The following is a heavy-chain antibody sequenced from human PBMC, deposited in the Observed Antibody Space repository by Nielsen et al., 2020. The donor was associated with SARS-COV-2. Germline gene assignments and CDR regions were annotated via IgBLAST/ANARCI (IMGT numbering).Heavy chain of an antibody. Sequence: ASVKVSCKASGYTFTSYGISWVRQAPGQGLEWMGWISAYNGNTNYAQKLQGRVTMTTDTSTSTAYMELRSLRSDNTAVYYCAILVVPAAMVEFTYYYYGMDVWGQGTTVTVSS. J-gene: IGHJ6*02. CDR1: GYTFTSYG. V-gene: IGHV1-18*01. D-gene: IGHD2-2*01. CDR2: ISAYNGNT. CDR3: AILVVPAAMVEFTYYYYGMDV.